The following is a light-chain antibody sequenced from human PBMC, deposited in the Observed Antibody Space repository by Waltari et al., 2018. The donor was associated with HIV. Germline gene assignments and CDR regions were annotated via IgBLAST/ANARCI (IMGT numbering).Light chain of an antibody. J-gene: IGLJ2*01. Sequence: SYELTQPSSVFVSPGQSANTTCSGDIFANKSVRWFLQKPGQAPVLIIFKDTERPSGVPERFSGSSSGTTVTLTISGAQVEDEADYYCYSAAQNNLFGGGTRLTVL. V-gene: IGLV3-27*01. CDR1: IFANKS. CDR3: YSAAQNNL. CDR2: KDT.